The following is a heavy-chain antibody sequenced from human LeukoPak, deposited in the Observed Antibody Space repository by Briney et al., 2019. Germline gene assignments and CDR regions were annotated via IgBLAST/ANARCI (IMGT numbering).Heavy chain of an antibody. J-gene: IGHJ5*02. Sequence: GASVKVSCKASGYTFTSYGFSWVRQAPGQGLEWMGWISAYNGNTNYAQKLQGRVTMTTDTSTSTAYMELRSLRSDDTAVYYCARDGSPYYCGSGSYNWFDPWGQGTLVTVSS. CDR3: ARDGSPYYCGSGSYNWFDP. V-gene: IGHV1-18*04. CDR1: GYTFTSYG. CDR2: ISAYNGNT. D-gene: IGHD3-10*01.